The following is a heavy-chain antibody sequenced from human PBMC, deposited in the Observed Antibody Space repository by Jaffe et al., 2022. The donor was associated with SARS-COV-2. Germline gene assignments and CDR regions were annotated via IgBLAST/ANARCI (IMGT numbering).Heavy chain of an antibody. CDR1: GGSVSSGSYY. CDR2: IYYSGST. Sequence: QVQLQESGPGLVKPSETLSLTCTVSGGSVSSGSYYWSWIRQPPGKGLEWIGYIYYSGSTNYNPSLKSRVTISVDTSKNQFSLKLSSVTAADTAVYYCARDRRYNKNWYFDLWGRGTLVTVSS. V-gene: IGHV4-61*01. J-gene: IGHJ2*01. CDR3: ARDRRYNKNWYFDL. D-gene: IGHD4-4*01.